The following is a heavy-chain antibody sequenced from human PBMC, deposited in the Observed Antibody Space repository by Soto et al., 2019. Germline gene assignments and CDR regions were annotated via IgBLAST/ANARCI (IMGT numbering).Heavy chain of an antibody. V-gene: IGHV4-39*01. J-gene: IGHJ5*02. CDR1: GGSISSSSYY. CDR3: ARRQSSPWFDP. CDR2: IYYSGST. D-gene: IGHD2-15*01. Sequence: QLQLQESGPGLVKPSETLSLTCTVSGGSISSSSYYWGWIRQPPGKGLEWIGNIYYSGSTYYNPSLKSRVTISVDTAKNQFSLELSSVTAADTAVYSFARRQSSPWFDPWGQGTLVTVSS.